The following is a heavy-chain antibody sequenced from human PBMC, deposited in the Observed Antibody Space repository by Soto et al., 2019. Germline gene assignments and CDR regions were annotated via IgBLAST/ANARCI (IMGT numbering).Heavy chain of an antibody. Sequence: SETLSLACPVCGGSISSYYWSWIRQPPGKGLEWIGYTYYSGSTNYNPSLKSRVTMTRDISIATAYLELSSLRSDDTAIYYCARMATFGSLNWFDPWAQGTLVPVYS. J-gene: IGHJ5*02. D-gene: IGHD3-16*01. CDR2: TYYSGST. CDR3: ARMATFGSLNWFDP. CDR1: GGSISSYY. V-gene: IGHV4-59*01.